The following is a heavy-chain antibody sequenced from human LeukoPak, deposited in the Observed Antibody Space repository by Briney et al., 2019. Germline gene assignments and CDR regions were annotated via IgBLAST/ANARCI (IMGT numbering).Heavy chain of an antibody. CDR3: SWRMAAAATIYY. V-gene: IGHV1-2*02. J-gene: IGHJ4*02. D-gene: IGHD6-13*01. CDR2: VSPDNGDT. CDR1: GYTFTGYY. Sequence: GASVKVSCKTSGYTFTGYYIHWVRQAPGQGLEWMGWVSPDNGDTNYAQKFQGRVTMTRDTSISTAYMELSRLKYDDTAVYYCSWRMAAAATIYYWGQGAPVTISS.